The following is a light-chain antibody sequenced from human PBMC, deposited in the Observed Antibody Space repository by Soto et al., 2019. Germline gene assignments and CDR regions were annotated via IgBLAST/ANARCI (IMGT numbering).Light chain of an antibody. Sequence: SYELTQPPSVSVSPGQTGSITCSGDKLGDRYVYWYQQKPGQSPVLVIYQDNKRPSGIPDRFSGSNSGNTASLTIREAQPIDGADYFCQAWDSNTALFGGGTKLTVL. CDR3: QAWDSNTAL. CDR1: KLGDRY. V-gene: IGLV3-1*01. CDR2: QDN. J-gene: IGLJ2*01.